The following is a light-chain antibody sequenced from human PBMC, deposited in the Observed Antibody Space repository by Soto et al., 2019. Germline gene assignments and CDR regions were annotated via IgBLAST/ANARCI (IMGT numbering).Light chain of an antibody. CDR2: DAS. CDR1: QSVSSY. J-gene: IGKJ1*01. Sequence: EIVLTQSPATLSLTPGERATLSCRASQSVSSYLAWYQQKPGQAPRLLIYDASNSATGIPARFSGSGSGTDFTLTISSLEPEDFAVYSCQQRSNWPQTFGQGTKVEIK. CDR3: QQRSNWPQT. V-gene: IGKV3-11*01.